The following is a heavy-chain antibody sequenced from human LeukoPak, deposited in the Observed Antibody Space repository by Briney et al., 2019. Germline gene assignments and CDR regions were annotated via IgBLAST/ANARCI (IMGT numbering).Heavy chain of an antibody. CDR2: INPNSGGT. D-gene: IGHD6-13*01. V-gene: IGHV1-2*02. Sequence: GASVKVSCKASGYTFTGYYMHWVRQAPGQGLEWMGWINPNSGGTNYAQKFQGRVTMTRDTSISTAYMELGRLRSDDTAVYYCARGGRGPRYSSSWYLGYWGQGTLVTVSS. J-gene: IGHJ4*02. CDR1: GYTFTGYY. CDR3: ARGGRGPRYSSSWYLGY.